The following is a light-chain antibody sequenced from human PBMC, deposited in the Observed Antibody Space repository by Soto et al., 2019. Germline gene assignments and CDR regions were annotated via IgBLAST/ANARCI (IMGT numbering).Light chain of an antibody. CDR1: QSVFSSNNRNY. J-gene: IGKJ1*01. CDR3: QSGT. CDR2: RAS. Sequence: DIVMTQSPDSLAVSLGERATINCKSSQSVFSSNNRNYVSWYQQKPGQPPKLLIYRASTRESGVPDRFSGSGSGTDFTLPISHLQAEDVAGYYCQSGTFGQGTKVEIK. V-gene: IGKV4-1*01.